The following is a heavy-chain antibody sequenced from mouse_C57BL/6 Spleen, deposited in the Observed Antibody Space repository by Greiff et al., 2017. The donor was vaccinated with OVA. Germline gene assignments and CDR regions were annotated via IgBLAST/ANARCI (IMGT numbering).Heavy chain of an antibody. CDR2: IWSDGST. D-gene: IGHD2-3*01. CDR1: GFSLTSYG. J-gene: IGHJ4*01. Sequence: VKLMESGPGLVAPSQSLSITCTVSGFSLTSYGVHWVRQPPGKGLEWLVVIWSDGSTTYNSALKSRLSISKDNSKSQVFLKMISLQTDDTAMYYCARHDYDGYHYAMDYWGQGTSVTVSS. CDR3: ARHDYDGYHYAMDY. V-gene: IGHV2-6-1*01.